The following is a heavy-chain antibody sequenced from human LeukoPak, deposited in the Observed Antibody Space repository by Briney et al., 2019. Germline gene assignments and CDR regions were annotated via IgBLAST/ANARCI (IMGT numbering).Heavy chain of an antibody. J-gene: IGHJ4*02. Sequence: SETLSLTCTVSGGSISSYYWSWIRQPPGKRLEWIGYIYYSGNTYYNPSLKSRVTISVDTSKNQFSLKLSSVTAADTAVYYCARHRFIRRSSTSCYTGCYFDYWGQGTLVTVSS. V-gene: IGHV4-59*04. CDR3: ARHRFIRRSSTSCYTGCYFDY. CDR2: IYYSGNT. D-gene: IGHD2-2*02. CDR1: GGSISSYY.